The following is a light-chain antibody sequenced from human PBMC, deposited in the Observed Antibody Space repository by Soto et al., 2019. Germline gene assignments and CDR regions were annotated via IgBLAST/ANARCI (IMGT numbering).Light chain of an antibody. CDR1: SGSVSTSYY. V-gene: IGLV8-61*01. CDR3: VLYMGSGIRV. CDR2: STN. Sequence: QTVVTQEPSFSVSPGGTVTLTCGLSSGSVSTSYYPSWYQQTPGQAPRTLTDSTNTRSSGVPDRFSGSILGNKAALTITGAQADDESDYYCVLYMGSGIRVFGGGTKVTVL. J-gene: IGLJ3*02.